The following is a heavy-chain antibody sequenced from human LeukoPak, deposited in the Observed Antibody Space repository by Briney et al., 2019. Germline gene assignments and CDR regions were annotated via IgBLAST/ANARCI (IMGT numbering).Heavy chain of an antibody. D-gene: IGHD5-18*01. CDR2: ISGSGTPV. V-gene: IGHV3-48*03. CDR1: GISFSSYE. Sequence: QPGGPLRLSCEASGISFSSYEMNWVRQAPGKGLEWLSCISGSGTPVYYADSVKGRFTISRDNAKNSLYLQMNSLRAEDTAVYYCARGFRDTAMFLDYWGQGTLVTVSS. J-gene: IGHJ4*02. CDR3: ARGFRDTAMFLDY.